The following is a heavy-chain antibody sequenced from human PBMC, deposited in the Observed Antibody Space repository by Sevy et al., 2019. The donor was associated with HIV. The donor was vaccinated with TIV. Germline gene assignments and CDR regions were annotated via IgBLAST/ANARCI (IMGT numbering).Heavy chain of an antibody. CDR1: GFTFSNAW. J-gene: IGHJ4*02. CDR3: TAGVGASDFDY. V-gene: IGHV3-15*01. Sequence: GGSLRLSCAASGFTFSNAWMSWVRQAPGKGLEWVGRIKSKTEGATGDLAAPVKGRLLISRDDSRNTVYLQMNSLKIEDTAVYYCTAGVGASDFDYWGQGTLVTVSS. D-gene: IGHD1-26*01. CDR2: IKSKTEGATG.